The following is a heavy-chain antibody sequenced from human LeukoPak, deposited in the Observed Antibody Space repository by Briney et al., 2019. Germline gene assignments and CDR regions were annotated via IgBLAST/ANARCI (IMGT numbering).Heavy chain of an antibody. CDR3: ARTQRVYSTSASAFDI. CDR1: GYTFTSYG. V-gene: IGHV1-18*01. D-gene: IGHD6-13*01. CDR2: ISAYNGNT. Sequence: ASVKVSCKASGYTFTSYGISCVRQAPGQGLEWMGWISAYNGNTNYAQKLQGRVTMTTDTSTSTAYMELRSLRSDDTAVYYCARTQRVYSTSASAFDIWGQGTMVTVSS. J-gene: IGHJ3*02.